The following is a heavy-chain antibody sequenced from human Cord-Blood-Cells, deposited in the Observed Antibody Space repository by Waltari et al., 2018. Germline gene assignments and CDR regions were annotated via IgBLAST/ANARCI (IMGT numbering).Heavy chain of an antibody. D-gene: IGHD3-10*01. V-gene: IGHV1-24*01. Sequence: QVQLVQSGAEVKKPGASVKVSCKVSGYTLTELSMHWVRQAPGQGLEWMGGFDPEDGETIYAQKFQGRVTMTEDTSTDTAYMELSSLRSEDTAVYYCATAAPVGGIRWAPPAFDIWGQGTMVTVSS. J-gene: IGHJ3*02. CDR2: FDPEDGET. CDR1: GYTLTELS. CDR3: ATAAPVGGIRWAPPAFDI.